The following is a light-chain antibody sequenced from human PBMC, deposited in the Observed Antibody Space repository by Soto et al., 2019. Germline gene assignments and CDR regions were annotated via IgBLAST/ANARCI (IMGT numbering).Light chain of an antibody. Sequence: TQSPATMSVSPGETVTLSCRASQRINSTLAWYHQRPGHAPRIHIYWASTMPTGIPARFTGSGSGTEFTLTISCLQPEDFAFYYCQQYSNCPPLTVCPGTKVDI. CDR1: QRINST. J-gene: IGKJ3*01. CDR3: QQYSNCPPLT. CDR2: WAS. V-gene: IGKV3-15*01.